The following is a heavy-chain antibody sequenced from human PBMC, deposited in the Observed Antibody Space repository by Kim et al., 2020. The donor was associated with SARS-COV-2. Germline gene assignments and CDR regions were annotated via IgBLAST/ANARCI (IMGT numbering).Heavy chain of an antibody. CDR3: ARDGIAAGGTEYYYYYGMDV. CDR1: GYTFISYY. Sequence: ASVKVSCKASGYTFISYYMHWVRQALGQGLEWMGIINPSGGSTSYAQKFQGRVTMTRDTSTSTVYMELSSLRSEDTAVYYCARDGIAAGGTEYYYYYGMDVWGQGTTVTVSS. V-gene: IGHV1-46*01. D-gene: IGHD6-13*01. J-gene: IGHJ6*02. CDR2: INPSGGST.